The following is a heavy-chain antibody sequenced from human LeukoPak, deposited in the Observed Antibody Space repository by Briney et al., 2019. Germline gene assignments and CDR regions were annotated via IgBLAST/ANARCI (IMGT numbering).Heavy chain of an antibody. CDR3: ARLYWYSGSYSY. V-gene: IGHV4-39*07. Sequence: SSQTLSLTCTVSGGSISSGSYYWGWIRQPPGKGLEWIGSIYYSGSTYYNPSLKSRVTISVDTSKNQFSLKLSSVTAADTAVYYCARLYWYSGSYSYWGQGTLVTVSS. D-gene: IGHD1-26*01. CDR2: IYYSGST. CDR1: GGSISSGSYY. J-gene: IGHJ4*02.